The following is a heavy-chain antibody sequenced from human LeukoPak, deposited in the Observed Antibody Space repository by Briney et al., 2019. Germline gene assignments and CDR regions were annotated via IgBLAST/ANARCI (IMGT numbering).Heavy chain of an antibody. J-gene: IGHJ5*02. V-gene: IGHV2-5*02. CDR2: IYWDDDK. Sequence: SGPTLVKATQTLTLTCTFSGFSLSTSGVGMGWIRQSPGKALEWLALIYWDDDKRYRPSLKSRLTITKDTSKNQVVLTMTNMDPVDTATYYCTHTISGTSRFDPWGQGTLVTVSS. CDR3: THTISGTSRFDP. CDR1: GFSLSTSGVG. D-gene: IGHD3-10*01.